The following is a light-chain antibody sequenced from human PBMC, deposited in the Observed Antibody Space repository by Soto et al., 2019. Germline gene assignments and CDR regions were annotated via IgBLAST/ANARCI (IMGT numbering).Light chain of an antibody. CDR1: SSNIGAGYD. V-gene: IGLV1-40*01. J-gene: IGLJ3*02. CDR2: GNS. CDR3: QSYDSSLSGSGV. Sequence: QSALRQPPSVSGAPGQRVTISCTGSSSNIGAGYDVHWYQQLLGTAPKLLIYGNSNRPSGVPDRFSGSKSGTSASLAITGLQAEDEADYYCQSYDSSLSGSGVFGGGTKVTVL.